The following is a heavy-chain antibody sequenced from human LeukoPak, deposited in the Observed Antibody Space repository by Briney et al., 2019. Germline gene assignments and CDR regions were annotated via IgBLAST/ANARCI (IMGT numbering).Heavy chain of an antibody. CDR1: RYTFTCYY. D-gene: IGHD1-1*01. CDR2: INTNSGGT. V-gene: IGHV1-2*02. CDR3: AREYLDCNDVAGN. Sequence: ASVKVSCKASRYTFTCYYLHWVRQAPGQGLEWMGWINTNSGGTKYEQKFQGRVTMTRDTSISTAYMELSRLRSDDTAVYYCAREYLDCNDVAGNWGPRTLVTVSS. J-gene: IGHJ4*03.